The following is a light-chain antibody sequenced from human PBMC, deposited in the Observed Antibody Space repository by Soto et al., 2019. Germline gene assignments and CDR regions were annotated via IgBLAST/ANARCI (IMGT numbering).Light chain of an antibody. CDR3: CSYTGSSTS. CDR1: SSDVGSYNL. V-gene: IGLV2-23*01. CDR2: EGN. J-gene: IGLJ3*02. Sequence: QSALTQPASVSGSPGQSSTMSCAGASSDVGSYNLVSWYQQYPGKAPKLIIYEGNKRPSGVSNRFSGSGSGNTASLTISGLQAEDAADYYCCSYTGSSTSFGGGTKVTVL.